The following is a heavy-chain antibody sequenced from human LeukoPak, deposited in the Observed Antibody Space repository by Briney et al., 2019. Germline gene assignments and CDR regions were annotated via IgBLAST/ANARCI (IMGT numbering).Heavy chain of an antibody. V-gene: IGHV3-48*04. Sequence: QPGGSLRLSCAASGFTFSNYNMHWVRQAPGKGLECISYVSSSSSTIYNADSVKGRFTISRDNAKNSLYLQMNSLRAEDTALYYCAKDRSLGYCSGGSCPSLVGDYWGQGTLVTVSS. CDR2: VSSSSSTI. CDR1: GFTFSNYN. CDR3: AKDRSLGYCSGGSCPSLVGDY. D-gene: IGHD2-15*01. J-gene: IGHJ4*02.